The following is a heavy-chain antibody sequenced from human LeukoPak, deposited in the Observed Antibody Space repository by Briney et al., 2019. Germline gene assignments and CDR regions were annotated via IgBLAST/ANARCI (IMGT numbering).Heavy chain of an antibody. CDR3: AKDEGYDSSGYYYFDY. V-gene: IGHV3-23*01. CDR2: ISGSGGST. Sequence: AGGSLRLSCAASGFTFSSYAMSWVRQAPGKGLEWVSAISGSGGSTYYADSVKGRFTISRDNSKNTLYLQMNSLRAEDTAVYYCAKDEGYDSSGYYYFDYWGQGTLVTASS. J-gene: IGHJ4*02. D-gene: IGHD3-22*01. CDR1: GFTFSSYA.